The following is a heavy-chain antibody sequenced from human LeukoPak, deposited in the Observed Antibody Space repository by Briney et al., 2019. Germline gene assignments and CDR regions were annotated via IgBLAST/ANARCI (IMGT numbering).Heavy chain of an antibody. CDR1: GGSISNYY. D-gene: IGHD6-6*01. J-gene: IGHJ4*02. CDR3: ARHSASSSGVDY. V-gene: IGHV4-39*01. Sequence: SETLSLTCTVSGGSISNYYWSWIRQPPGKGLEWIGSIYYSGSTYYNPSLKSRVTISVDTSKNQFSLKLSSVTAADTAVYYCARHSASSSGVDYWGQGTLVTVSS. CDR2: IYYSGST.